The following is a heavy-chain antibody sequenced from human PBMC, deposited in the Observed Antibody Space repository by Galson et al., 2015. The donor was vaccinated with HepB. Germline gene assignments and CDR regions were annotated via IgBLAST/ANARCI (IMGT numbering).Heavy chain of an antibody. CDR1: GFPSSSYS. Sequence: SLRLSCAASGFPSSSYSINWVRQAPGKGLEWVSSISSRSSYIYYADSVKGRFTISRDNAKNSLYLQMNSLRAEDTAVYYCARAQKEIHGIDIWGQGTMVTVSS. J-gene: IGHJ3*02. D-gene: IGHD2-15*01. CDR3: ARAQKEIHGIDI. V-gene: IGHV3-21*01. CDR2: ISSRSSYI.